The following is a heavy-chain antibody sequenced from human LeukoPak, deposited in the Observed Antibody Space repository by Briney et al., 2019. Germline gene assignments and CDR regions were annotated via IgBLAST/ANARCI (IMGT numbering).Heavy chain of an antibody. CDR3: ARAWGDWGYFDY. D-gene: IGHD7-27*01. CDR2: ISSSSSYI. CDR1: GFTFSSYS. V-gene: IGHV3-21*01. Sequence: GGSLRLSCAASGFTFSSYSMNWVRQAPGKGLEWVSSISSSSSYIYYADSVKGRFTISRDTAKNSLYLQMNSLRAEDTAVYYCARAWGDWGYFDYWGPGTLVTVSS. J-gene: IGHJ4*02.